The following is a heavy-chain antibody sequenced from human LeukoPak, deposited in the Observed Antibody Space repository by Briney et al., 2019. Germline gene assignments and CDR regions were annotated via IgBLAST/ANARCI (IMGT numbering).Heavy chain of an antibody. J-gene: IGHJ4*02. CDR2: VYYSGST. CDR3: ARGVGNWNRDY. V-gene: IGHV4-59*02. CDR1: GGSVSSYY. Sequence: PSETLSLTCTVSGGSVSSYYWSWIRQPPGKGLEWIGYVYYSGSTNYNPSLKSRVTISVDTSKNQFSLKLSSVTAADTAVYYCARGVGNWNRDYRGQGTLVTVSS. D-gene: IGHD1-20*01.